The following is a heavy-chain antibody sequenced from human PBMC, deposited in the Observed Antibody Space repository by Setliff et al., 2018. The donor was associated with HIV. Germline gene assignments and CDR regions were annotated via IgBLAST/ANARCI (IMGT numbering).Heavy chain of an antibody. D-gene: IGHD3-10*01. CDR2: IYYSGST. Sequence: SETLSLTCTVSGGSISSSSYYWGWIRQPPGKGLKWIGSIYYSGSTYYNPSLKSRVTISVDTSKNQFSLKLSSVTAADTAVYYCARDDTLLWFGEPKSDDYWGQGTLGTSPQ. CDR3: ARDDTLLWFGEPKSDDY. CDR1: GGSISSSSYY. V-gene: IGHV4-39*07. J-gene: IGHJ4*02.